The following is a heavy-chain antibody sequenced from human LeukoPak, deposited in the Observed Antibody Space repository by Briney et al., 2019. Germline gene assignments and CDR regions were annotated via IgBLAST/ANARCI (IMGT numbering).Heavy chain of an antibody. CDR3: AKDSYYNDSSAPLREVDY. CDR1: GFTFSSYA. J-gene: IGHJ4*02. D-gene: IGHD3-22*01. CDR2: ISGSGGST. Sequence: PGGSLRLSCAASGFTFSSYAMSWVRQAPGKGLEWVSAISGSGGSTYYADSEKGRFTISRDNSKNTLYLQMNSLRAEDTAVYYCAKDSYYNDSSAPLREVDYWGQGTLVTVSS. V-gene: IGHV3-23*01.